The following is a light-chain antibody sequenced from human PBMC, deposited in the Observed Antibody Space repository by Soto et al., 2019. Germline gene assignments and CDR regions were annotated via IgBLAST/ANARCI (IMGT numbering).Light chain of an antibody. CDR2: SIN. V-gene: IGLV1-44*01. J-gene: IGLJ2*01. Sequence: QSVLTQPPSASGTLGQRVTISCSGSNSNIGSNTVNWYQQLPGTAPKLLIYSINQRPSGVPDRFSGSQSGTSASLAISGLQSEDEATYYCAVWDDSLNGVLFGGGTKVTVL. CDR3: AVWDDSLNGVL. CDR1: NSNIGSNT.